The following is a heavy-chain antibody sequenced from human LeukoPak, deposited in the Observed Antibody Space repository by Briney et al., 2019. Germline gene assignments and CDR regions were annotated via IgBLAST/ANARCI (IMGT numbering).Heavy chain of an antibody. CDR2: IYSGGST. CDR3: AWTAEHSSSYDDY. CDR1: GFTVSSNY. D-gene: IGHD6-13*01. V-gene: IGHV3-53*01. Sequence: PGGSLRLSCAASGFTVSSNYMSWVRQAPGKGLEWVSVIYSGGSTYYADSVKGRFTISRDNSKNTLYLQMNSLRAEDTAVYYCAWTAEHSSSYDDYWGQGTLVTVSS. J-gene: IGHJ4*02.